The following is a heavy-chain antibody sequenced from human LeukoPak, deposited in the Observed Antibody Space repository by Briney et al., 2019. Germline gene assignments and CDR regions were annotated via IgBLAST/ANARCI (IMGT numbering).Heavy chain of an antibody. CDR3: ARYYGSYGYNDAFDI. Sequence: PGGSLRLSCAASGFTFSSSWMVWVRQAPGKGLEWVANMNPDGSEKYYVDSVKGRFTISRDNAKNSLFLQMNSLRAEDTAVYYCARYYGSYGYNDAFDIWGQGTMVTVSS. V-gene: IGHV3-7*05. CDR2: MNPDGSEK. D-gene: IGHD3-22*01. J-gene: IGHJ3*02. CDR1: GFTFSSSW.